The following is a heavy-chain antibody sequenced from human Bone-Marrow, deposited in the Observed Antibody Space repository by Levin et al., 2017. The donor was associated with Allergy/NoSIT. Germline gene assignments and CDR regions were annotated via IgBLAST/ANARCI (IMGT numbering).Heavy chain of an antibody. CDR1: GFTFSSYW. CDR2: IKRDESEK. V-gene: IGHV3-7*04. J-gene: IGHJ4*02. CDR3: AKEGSAANDY. Sequence: GGSLRLSCAASGFTFSSYWMSWVRQAPGKGLEWVANIKRDESEKYYADSVKGRFTISRDNAKNSLSLQMNSLRVEDTAVYYCAKEGSAANDYWGQGTLVIVSS. D-gene: IGHD6-13*01.